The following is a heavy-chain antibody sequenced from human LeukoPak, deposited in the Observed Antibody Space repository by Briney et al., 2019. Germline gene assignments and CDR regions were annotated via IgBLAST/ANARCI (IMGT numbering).Heavy chain of an antibody. D-gene: IGHD3-16*01. J-gene: IGHJ5*01. CDR3: VGGLDS. Sequence: GGSLRLSCAASGFTFSSDWMHWVRQAPGKGLVCVSYINGDGSSTNYADSVRGRFTISRDNAKKTLYLQMNSLRDEDTAVYYCVGGLDSWGWGTLFTVSS. CDR2: INGDGSST. CDR1: GFTFSSDW. V-gene: IGHV3-74*01.